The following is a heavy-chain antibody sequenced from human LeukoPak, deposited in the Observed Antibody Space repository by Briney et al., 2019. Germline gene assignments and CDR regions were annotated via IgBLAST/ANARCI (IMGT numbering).Heavy chain of an antibody. CDR2: IYHSGST. CDR1: AYSISSGYY. D-gene: IGHD3-10*01. Sequence: SETLSLTCAVSAYSISSGYYWGWIRQPPGKGLEWIGSIYHSGSTYYNPSLKSRVTISVDTSKNQFSLKLSSVTAADTAVYYCAREGERITMVRGVIKGFDYWGQGTLVTVSS. J-gene: IGHJ4*02. CDR3: AREGERITMVRGVIKGFDY. V-gene: IGHV4-38-2*02.